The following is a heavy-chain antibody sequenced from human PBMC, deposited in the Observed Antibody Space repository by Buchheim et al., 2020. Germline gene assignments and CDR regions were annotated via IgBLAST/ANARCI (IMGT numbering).Heavy chain of an antibody. V-gene: IGHV3-23*01. CDR3: ANGRCPYCLPLDY. Sequence: EVQLLESGGGLVQPGGSLRLSCAASGFTFSSYAMSWVRQAPGKGLEWVSTISDSGDSTYYADSVKGRFTISRDNSKNTLYLQMNSLRAEDTAAYYCANGRCPYCLPLDYWGQGTL. CDR2: ISDSGDST. J-gene: IGHJ4*02. CDR1: GFTFSSYA. D-gene: IGHD2-15*01.